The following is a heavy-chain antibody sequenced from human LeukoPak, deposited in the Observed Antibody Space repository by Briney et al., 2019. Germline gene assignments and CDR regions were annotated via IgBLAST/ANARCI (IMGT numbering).Heavy chain of an antibody. CDR1: GGSFSGYY. CDR2: INHSGST. V-gene: IGHV4-34*01. Sequence: SETLSPTCAVYGGSFSGYYWSWIRQPLGKGLEWIGEINHSGSTNYNPSLKSRVTISVDTSKNQFSLKLSSVTAADTAVYYCARELSSTSYYDYWGQGTLVTVSS. CDR3: ARELSSTSYYDY. J-gene: IGHJ4*02. D-gene: IGHD2-2*01.